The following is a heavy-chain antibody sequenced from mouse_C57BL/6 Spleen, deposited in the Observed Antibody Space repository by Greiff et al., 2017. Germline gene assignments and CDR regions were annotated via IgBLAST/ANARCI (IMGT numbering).Heavy chain of an antibody. V-gene: IGHV1-54*01. D-gene: IGHD3-3*01. CDR3: ARGDPSYFDY. CDR2: INPGSGGT. Sequence: LVESGAELVRPGTSVKVSCKASGYAFTNYLIAWVKQRPGQGLEWIGVINPGSGGTNYNEKFKGKATLTADKSSSTAYMQLSSLASEDSAVYFCARGDPSYFDYWGQGTTLTVSS. J-gene: IGHJ2*01. CDR1: GYAFTNYL.